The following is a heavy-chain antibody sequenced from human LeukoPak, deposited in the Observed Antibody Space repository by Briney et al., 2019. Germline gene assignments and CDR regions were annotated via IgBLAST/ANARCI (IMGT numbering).Heavy chain of an antibody. CDR3: AKDPGLLWFGESQYFDY. Sequence: PGGSLRLSCAASGFTFSSYAMSWVRQAPGKGLEWVSAISGSGGSTYYADSVKGRFTISRDNSKNTLYLQMNSLRAKDTAVYYCAKDPGLLWFGESQYFDYWGQGTLVTVSS. D-gene: IGHD3-10*01. V-gene: IGHV3-23*01. CDR1: GFTFSSYA. J-gene: IGHJ4*02. CDR2: ISGSGGST.